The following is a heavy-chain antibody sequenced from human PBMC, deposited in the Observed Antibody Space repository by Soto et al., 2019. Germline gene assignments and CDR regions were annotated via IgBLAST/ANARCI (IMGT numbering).Heavy chain of an antibody. CDR2: IYYSGNT. Sequence: PSETLSLACTVSGGSISSGIYYWSWIRQHPGKGLECIGYIYYSGNTYYNPSLKSRVTISVDTSKNQFSLKLSPVSAADTAVYYCARVPGPWGQGTLVTVS. CDR3: ARVPGP. D-gene: IGHD3-10*01. J-gene: IGHJ5*02. V-gene: IGHV4-31*03. CDR1: GGSISSGIYY.